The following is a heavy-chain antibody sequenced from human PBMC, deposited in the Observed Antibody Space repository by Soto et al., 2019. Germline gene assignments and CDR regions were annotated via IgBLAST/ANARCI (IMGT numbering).Heavy chain of an antibody. CDR2: IRGTGDGK. Sequence: PGRCMRRSWALSGLTLSSYALNWVRQARGKGLEWGSGIRGTGDGKDYPDCVRGRFTVCRDNFKNSLYLQINSLRAEDTAVYYCAGLGYSSQDFWGQGTLVTVSS. CDR3: AGLGYSSQDF. D-gene: IGHD5-18*01. CDR1: GLTLSSYA. V-gene: IGHV3-23*01. J-gene: IGHJ1*01.